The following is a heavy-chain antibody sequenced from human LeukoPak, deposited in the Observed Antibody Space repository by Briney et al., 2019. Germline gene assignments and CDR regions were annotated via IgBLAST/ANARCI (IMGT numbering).Heavy chain of an antibody. CDR3: ARERHLDY. V-gene: IGHV3-74*01. Sequence: GGSLRLSCAASGFTFSNYWMHWVRQAPGKGLVWVSRINTDGSSATYADSVKGRFTISRDNAKNTLFLQVNSLRAEDTAVYYCARERHLDYWGQGTLVAVSS. CDR2: INTDGSSA. J-gene: IGHJ4*02. CDR1: GFTFSNYW.